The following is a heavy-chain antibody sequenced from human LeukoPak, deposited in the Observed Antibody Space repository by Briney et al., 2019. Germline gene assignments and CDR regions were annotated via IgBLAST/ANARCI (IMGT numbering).Heavy chain of an antibody. V-gene: IGHV3-7*01. J-gene: IGHJ4*02. CDR3: ARESFAARWD. CDR2: IKQDGSQK. CDR1: GFTLSSYA. Sequence: GESLRLSCVVSGFTLSSYAMSWVRQAPGKGLEWVANIKQDGSQKYYVDSVKGRFTISRDNANNLLYLQMNSLRAEDTAVYYCARESFAARWDWGQGTLVTVSS. D-gene: IGHD6-6*01.